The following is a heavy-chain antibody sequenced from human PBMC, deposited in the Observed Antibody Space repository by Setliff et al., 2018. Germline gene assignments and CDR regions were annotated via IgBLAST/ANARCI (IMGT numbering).Heavy chain of an antibody. CDR1: GGTFSSYG. J-gene: IGHJ6*03. CDR3: VREGVDSRSSTDYRYYMDV. CDR2: TIPMFGTT. D-gene: IGHD3-22*01. V-gene: IGHV1-69*05. Sequence: GASVKVSCKASGGTFSSYGISWVRQAPGQGLEWMGGTIPMFGTTNYARKFQGRVTIITDESTSTAYMQPSSLGSEDTAVYYCVREGVDSRSSTDYRYYMDVWGKGTTVTVS.